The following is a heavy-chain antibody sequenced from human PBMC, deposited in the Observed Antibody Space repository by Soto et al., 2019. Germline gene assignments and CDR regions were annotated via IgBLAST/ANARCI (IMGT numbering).Heavy chain of an antibody. Sequence: ASVKVSCKASGYTFTSYGISWVRQAPGQRLEWMGWINAGNGDTKYSEKFQGRVTITGRTSASTAYMDLSSLRSEDTAVYYCATQGRTTTEFDFWGQGTLVTVSS. V-gene: IGHV1-3*01. CDR1: GYTFTSYG. J-gene: IGHJ4*02. CDR3: ATQGRTTTEFDF. CDR2: INAGNGDT. D-gene: IGHD4-4*01.